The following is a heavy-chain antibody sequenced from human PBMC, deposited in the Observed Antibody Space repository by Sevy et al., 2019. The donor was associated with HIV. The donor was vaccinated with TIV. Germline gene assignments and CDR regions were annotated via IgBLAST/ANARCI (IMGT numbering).Heavy chain of an antibody. V-gene: IGHV3-7*01. Sequence: GGSLRLSCAASGFTLSNYWMSWVRQAPGKGLEWVANIKQDGSDKYYVDSVKGRFTISRDNAKNSLYLQMNSLRAEDTAWYYCARDLYSGSYYENYWGQGTLVTVSS. J-gene: IGHJ4*02. D-gene: IGHD1-26*01. CDR3: ARDLYSGSYYENY. CDR1: GFTLSNYW. CDR2: IKQDGSDK.